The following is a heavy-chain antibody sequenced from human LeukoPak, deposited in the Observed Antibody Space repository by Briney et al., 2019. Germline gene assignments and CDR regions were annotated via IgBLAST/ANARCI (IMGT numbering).Heavy chain of an antibody. CDR1: RYTFNHFV. J-gene: IGHJ4*02. CDR2: ISIGDGRT. V-gene: IGHV1-18*01. Sequence: ASVKVSCKTSRYTFNHFVITWVPQAPGQGPEWLGWISIGDGRTHYGRKFQDRVSMTREMSSNTAFLELSSLRSDDTAVYFCSRSYYSSSWYYFDHWGQGTLVIVSS. D-gene: IGHD2-15*01. CDR3: SRSYYSSSWYYFDH.